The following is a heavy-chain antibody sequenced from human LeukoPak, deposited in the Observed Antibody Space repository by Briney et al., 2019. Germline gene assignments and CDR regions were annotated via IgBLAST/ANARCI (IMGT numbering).Heavy chain of an antibody. CDR2: IAGSSGYI. V-gene: IGHV3-21*01. D-gene: IGHD2-21*02. CDR1: RFTFSSYT. Sequence: GGSLRLSCAASRFTFSSYTMNWVRQAPGKGLEWVSSIAGSSGYISYADSVKGRFTISRDNAKKSLYLQMTSLTAEDTAVYYCARDRGAYCGGDCYLGFDYWGRGTLVTVSS. J-gene: IGHJ4*01. CDR3: ARDRGAYCGGDCYLGFDY.